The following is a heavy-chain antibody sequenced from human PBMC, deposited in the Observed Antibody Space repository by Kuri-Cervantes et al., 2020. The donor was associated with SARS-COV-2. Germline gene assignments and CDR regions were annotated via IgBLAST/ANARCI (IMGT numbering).Heavy chain of an antibody. CDR3: ARASLFVDFWSGYYDY. J-gene: IGHJ4*02. V-gene: IGHV1-69*06. Sequence: SVKVSCKASGGTFSNYALSWVRQAPGQGLEWMGGIIPIFGTANYAQKFQGRVTITADKSTSTAYMELSSLRSEDTAVYYCARASLFVDFWSGYYDYWAREPWSPSPQ. CDR2: IIPIFGTA. CDR1: GGTFSNYA. D-gene: IGHD3-3*01.